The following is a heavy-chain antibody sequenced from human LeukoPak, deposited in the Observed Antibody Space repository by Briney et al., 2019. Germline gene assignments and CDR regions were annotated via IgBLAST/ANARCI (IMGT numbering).Heavy chain of an antibody. J-gene: IGHJ4*02. V-gene: IGHV1-18*01. CDR1: GYTFTSYG. D-gene: IGHD3-3*01. Sequence: ASVKVSCKASGYTFTSYGISWVRQAPGQGLEWMGWISAYNGNTNYAQKFQGRVTMTRDTSISTAYMELSRLRSDDTAVYYCASRFWSGYYFDYWGQGTLVTVSS. CDR2: ISAYNGNT. CDR3: ASRFWSGYYFDY.